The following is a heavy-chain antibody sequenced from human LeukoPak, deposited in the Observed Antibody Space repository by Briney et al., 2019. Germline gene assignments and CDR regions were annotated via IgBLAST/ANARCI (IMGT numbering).Heavy chain of an antibody. J-gene: IGHJ5*02. CDR2: INPNSGGT. V-gene: IGHV1-2*02. Sequence: GASVKVSCKASGYTFTGYYMHWVRQAPGQGLEWMGWINPNSGGTNYAQKFQGRVTMTRDTSISTAYMELSRLRSDDTAVYYCARDGSSWSNWFDPWGQGTLVTVSS. CDR3: ARDGSSWSNWFDP. CDR1: GYTFTGYY. D-gene: IGHD6-13*01.